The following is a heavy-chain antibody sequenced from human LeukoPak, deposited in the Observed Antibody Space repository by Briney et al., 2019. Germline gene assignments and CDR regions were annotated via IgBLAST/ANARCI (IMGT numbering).Heavy chain of an antibody. CDR1: GYTFTSYY. D-gene: IGHD6-13*01. Sequence: ASVKVSCKASGYTFTSYYMHWVRQAPGQGLEWMGIINPSGGSTSYAQKFQGRVTMTRDTSTSTVYMELSSLRSEDTAVYYCARASPILIAAAGTEYFQHWGQGTLVTVSS. CDR2: INPSGGST. CDR3: ARASPILIAAAGTEYFQH. J-gene: IGHJ1*01. V-gene: IGHV1-46*01.